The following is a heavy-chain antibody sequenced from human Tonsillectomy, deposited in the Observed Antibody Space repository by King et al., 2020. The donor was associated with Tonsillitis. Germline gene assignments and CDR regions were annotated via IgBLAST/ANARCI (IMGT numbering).Heavy chain of an antibody. D-gene: IGHD6-19*01. J-gene: IGHJ5*02. Sequence: QLVQSGAEVKKPGASVKVSCKASGYTFTGYYMHWVRQAPGQGLEWMGWINPNSGGTNYAQKFQGRVTMTRDTSNSTAYMELSRLRSDDTAVYYCARSAYSRGMVARDWVDPWGQGTLVTVSS. V-gene: IGHV1-2*02. CDR1: GYTFTGYY. CDR2: INPNSGGT. CDR3: ARSAYSRGMVARDWVDP.